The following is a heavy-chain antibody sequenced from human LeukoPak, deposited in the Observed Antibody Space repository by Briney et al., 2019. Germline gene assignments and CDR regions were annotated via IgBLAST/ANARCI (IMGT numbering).Heavy chain of an antibody. CDR2: IKQDGTEK. Sequence: GGSLRLSCSASGFTFSDAWMSWVRQAPGKGLEWVATIKQDGTEKYYVDSVKGRFTISRDNAKNSLYLQMNSLRAEDTAVYYCARNSGSHPWGQGTLVTVSS. CDR1: GFTFSDAW. V-gene: IGHV3-7*01. CDR3: ARNSGSHP. J-gene: IGHJ5*02. D-gene: IGHD1-26*01.